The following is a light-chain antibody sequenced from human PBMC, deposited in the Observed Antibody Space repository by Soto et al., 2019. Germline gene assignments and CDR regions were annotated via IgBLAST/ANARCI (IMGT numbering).Light chain of an antibody. CDR1: QSVSSTY. J-gene: IGKJ5*01. V-gene: IGKV3-20*01. CDR2: EAS. Sequence: EIVLPQYSGPMSLYIGESATLSCRASQSVSSTYLTWYQQKPGQAPRLLIYEASRRATGIPDRFSGSGCGTDFSLTISRLEPEDFAVYYCQQYGSSPPITFGQGTRVEIK. CDR3: QQYGSSPPIT.